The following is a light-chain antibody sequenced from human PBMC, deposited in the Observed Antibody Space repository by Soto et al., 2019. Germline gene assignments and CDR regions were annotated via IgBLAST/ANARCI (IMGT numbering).Light chain of an antibody. CDR3: GTWDRSLSVVV. CDR1: YSNIGSNF. CDR2: VNS. V-gene: IGLV1-51*01. J-gene: IGLJ2*01. Sequence: QSVLTQSSSVSAAAGQKVSISCSGSYSNIGSNFVSWYQHFPGSAHKLVIDVNSQRPSGIPDRFSGSKSGSSATLCITGSQTGDEADYYCGTWDRSLSVVVFGGGTKVTVL.